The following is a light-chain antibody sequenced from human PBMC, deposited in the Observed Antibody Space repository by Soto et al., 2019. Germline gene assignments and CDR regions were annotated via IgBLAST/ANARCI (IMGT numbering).Light chain of an antibody. CDR2: AAS. CDR3: QQTYNTPQT. J-gene: IGKJ2*01. Sequence: DIQMTQSPSSLSASVGDRITITCRASQSISSYLNWYQQKPGKAPKLLIYAASSLQSGVPSRFSGSGSGTDFTLTINSLQPEDFATYYCQQTYNTPQTFGQGTKVYIK. CDR1: QSISSY. V-gene: IGKV1-39*01.